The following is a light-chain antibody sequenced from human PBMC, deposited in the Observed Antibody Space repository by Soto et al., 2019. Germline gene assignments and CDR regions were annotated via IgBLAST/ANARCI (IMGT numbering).Light chain of an antibody. J-gene: IGKJ4*01. CDR2: DAS. Sequence: EIVLTHSPATLSSSPCERATLSFRASQSVSSYLAWYQQKPGQAPRLLIYDASNRATGIPARFSGSGSGTDFTLTISSLEPEDFAVYYCQQRSNWPGTFGGGTKVDIK. CDR1: QSVSSY. V-gene: IGKV3-11*01. CDR3: QQRSNWPGT.